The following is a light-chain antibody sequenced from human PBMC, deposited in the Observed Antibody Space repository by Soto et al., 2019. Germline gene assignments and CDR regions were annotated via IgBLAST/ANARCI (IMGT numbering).Light chain of an antibody. Sequence: QSVLTHPPSLSGDPGHRVTISSTRSSSDIGAGSEVHRYQQLPGTAPRLLILGSTKPPSGAPDRFPGSHSATTACPAIPWPQPGVVVDYYCQANDNSLSAYGFGTGTKVTV. CDR3: QANDNSLSAYG. CDR2: GST. J-gene: IGLJ1*01. CDR1: SSDIGAGSE. V-gene: IGLV1-40*01.